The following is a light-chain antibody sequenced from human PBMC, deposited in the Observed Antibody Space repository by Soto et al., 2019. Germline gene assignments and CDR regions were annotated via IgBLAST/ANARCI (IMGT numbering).Light chain of an antibody. J-gene: IGLJ2*01. CDR2: EVS. Sequence: QSALTQPPSASGSPGQSVTISCTGTSSDVGGYNYVSWYQQHPGKAPKLMISEVSKRPSGVPDRFSGSKSGNTASLTVSGLQVEDEADYYCSSYAGSNNMVFGGGTKLTAL. CDR1: SSDVGGYNY. V-gene: IGLV2-8*01. CDR3: SSYAGSNNMV.